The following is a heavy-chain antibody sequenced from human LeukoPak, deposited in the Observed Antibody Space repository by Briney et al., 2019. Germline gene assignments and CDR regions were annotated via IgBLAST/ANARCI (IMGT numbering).Heavy chain of an antibody. D-gene: IGHD3-10*01. CDR2: ISYDGSNK. J-gene: IGHJ4*02. CDR1: GFTFSSYT. Sequence: GGSLTLSCSACGFTFSSYTVHWVGQAAGKGLAGVGVISYDGSNKYYEDSVKGRFTISRDNSKNTLYLQMNSLRAEDTAVYYCAGDREVRGVIIRGYYFDYWAQGTLVSVP. CDR3: AGDREVRGVIIRGYYFDY. V-gene: IGHV3-30-3*01.